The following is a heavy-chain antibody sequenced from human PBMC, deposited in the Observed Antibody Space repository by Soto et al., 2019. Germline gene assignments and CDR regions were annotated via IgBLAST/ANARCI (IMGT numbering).Heavy chain of an antibody. J-gene: IGHJ5*02. CDR1: GFTFSSYA. D-gene: IGHD6-13*01. CDR2: INSDGSST. Sequence: SGFTFSSYAMHWVRQAPGKGLVWVSRINSDGSSTSYADSVKGRFTISRDNAKNSLYLQMNSLRAEDTAVYYCARAFGIAAEFDPWGQGTLVTVSS. CDR3: ARAFGIAAEFDP. V-gene: IGHV3-74*01.